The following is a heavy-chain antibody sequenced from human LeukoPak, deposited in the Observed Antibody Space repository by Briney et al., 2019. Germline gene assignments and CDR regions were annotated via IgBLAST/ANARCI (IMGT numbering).Heavy chain of an antibody. CDR3: AIMHGYYDGSGYWVQ. J-gene: IGHJ4*02. D-gene: IGHD3-22*01. Sequence: GGSLRLSCAASGFTFSNYAMSWVRQAPGKGLEWVSFISPSADRTSNADSVEGRFTISRDNPRNTLYLQMNSLRDEDTDVYYCAIMHGYYDGSGYWVQWGQGTLVTVSS. CDR2: ISPSADRT. V-gene: IGHV3-23*01. CDR1: GFTFSNYA.